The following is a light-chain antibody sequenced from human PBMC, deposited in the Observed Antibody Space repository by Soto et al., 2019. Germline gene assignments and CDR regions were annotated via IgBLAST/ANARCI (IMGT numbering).Light chain of an antibody. CDR1: QSVSSY. V-gene: IGKV3-11*01. J-gene: IGKJ4*01. CDR3: QQRSNWHLT. Sequence: EIVLTQSPATLSLSPGERATLSCRASQSVSSYLAWYQQKPGQAPRLLIYDASNRATDIPARFSGSGSGTDFTLTISSLETEDFAVYYCQQRSNWHLTFGGGAKVEIK. CDR2: DAS.